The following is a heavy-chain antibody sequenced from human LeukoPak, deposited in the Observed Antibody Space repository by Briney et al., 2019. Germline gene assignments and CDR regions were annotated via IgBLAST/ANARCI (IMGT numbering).Heavy chain of an antibody. Sequence: GGSLRLSWAASGFTFSSYGMHWVRQAPGKGLEWVAVIWYDTSNKYYADSVKGRFTISRDNSKNTLYLQMNSLRAEDTAVYYCARDLAAAGTWFDPWGQGTLVTVSS. D-gene: IGHD6-13*01. CDR2: IWYDTSNK. V-gene: IGHV3-33*01. CDR1: GFTFSSYG. J-gene: IGHJ5*02. CDR3: ARDLAAAGTWFDP.